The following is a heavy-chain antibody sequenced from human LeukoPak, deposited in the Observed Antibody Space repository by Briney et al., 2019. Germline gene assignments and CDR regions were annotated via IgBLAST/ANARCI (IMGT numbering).Heavy chain of an antibody. CDR1: GFTLSSYA. CDR2: ISYDGSNK. J-gene: IGHJ6*02. D-gene: IGHD1-26*01. V-gene: IGHV3-30*04. CDR3: ARPFGWALPYYYYYGMDV. Sequence: GGSLRLSCAASGFTLSSYAMHWVRQAPGKGLEWVAVISYDGSNKYYADSVKGRFTISRDNSKNTLYLQMNSLRAEDTAVYYCARPFGWALPYYYYYGMDVWGQGTTVTVSS.